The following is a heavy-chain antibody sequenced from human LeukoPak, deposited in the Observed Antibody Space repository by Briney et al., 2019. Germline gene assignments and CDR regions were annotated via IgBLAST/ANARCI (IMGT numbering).Heavy chain of an antibody. CDR2: IYSGGST. J-gene: IGHJ6*02. Sequence: PGGSLRLSCAASGFTVSSNYMSWVRQAPGPGLGWVSVIYSGGSTYEADSVTRRFTISRDNSKNTMYRPMNSLKAEDTAVYYCARDSFVSSPYYGMDVWGQGTTVTVSS. D-gene: IGHD3-16*01. V-gene: IGHV3-53*01. CDR3: ARDSFVSSPYYGMDV. CDR1: GFTVSSNY.